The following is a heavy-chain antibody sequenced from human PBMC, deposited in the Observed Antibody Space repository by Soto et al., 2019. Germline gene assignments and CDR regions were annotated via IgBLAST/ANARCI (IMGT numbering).Heavy chain of an antibody. CDR2: INHSGST. J-gene: IGHJ6*03. CDR3: ARGGRKKASRYCSGGSCYSRSYYMDV. Sequence: SETLSLTCAVYGGSFSGYYWSWIRQPPGKGLEWIGEINHSGSTNYNPSLKSRVTISVDTSKNQFSLKLSSVTAADTAVYYCARGGRKKASRYCSGGSCYSRSYYMDVWGKGTTVTVSS. V-gene: IGHV4-34*01. D-gene: IGHD2-15*01. CDR1: GGSFSGYY.